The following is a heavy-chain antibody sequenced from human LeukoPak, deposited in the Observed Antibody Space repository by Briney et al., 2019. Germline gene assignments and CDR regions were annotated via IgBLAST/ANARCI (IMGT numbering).Heavy chain of an antibody. D-gene: IGHD3-16*01. V-gene: IGHV3-21*01. J-gene: IGHJ6*03. Sequence: GGSLRLSCAASGFTFSSYSMNWVRQAPGKGLEWVSSISSSSSYVYYADSVKGRFTISRDNAKNSLYLQMNSLRAEDTAVYYCARVGGRDYYDYYMDVWGKGTTVTVSS. CDR3: ARVGGRDYYDYYMDV. CDR2: ISSSSSYV. CDR1: GFTFSSYS.